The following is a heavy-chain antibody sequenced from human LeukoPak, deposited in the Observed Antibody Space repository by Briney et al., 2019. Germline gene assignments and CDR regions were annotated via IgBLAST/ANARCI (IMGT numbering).Heavy chain of an antibody. Sequence: GGSLRLSCAASGFTFSSYAMSWVRQAPGKGLEWVSAISGSGGSTYYADSVKGRFTISRDNSKNTLYLQMNSLRAEDTAVYYCAKSPESTGTFYDAFDIWGQGQWSPSLQ. CDR1: GFTFSSYA. V-gene: IGHV3-23*01. J-gene: IGHJ3*02. CDR2: ISGSGGST. D-gene: IGHD1-1*01. CDR3: AKSPESTGTFYDAFDI.